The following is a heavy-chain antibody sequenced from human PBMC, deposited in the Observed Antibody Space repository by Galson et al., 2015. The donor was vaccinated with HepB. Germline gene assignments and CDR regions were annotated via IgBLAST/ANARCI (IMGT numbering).Heavy chain of an antibody. CDR3: TTDGKHYYDSSGYRY. CDR1: GFTFSNAW. V-gene: IGHV3-15*07. J-gene: IGHJ4*02. CDR2: IKSKTDGGTT. Sequence: SLRLSCAASGFTFSNAWMNWVRQAPGKGLEWVGRIKSKTDGGTTDYAAPVKGRFTISRDDSKNTLYLQMSSLKTEDTAVYYCTTDGKHYYDSSGYRYWGQGTLLTVSS. D-gene: IGHD3-22*01.